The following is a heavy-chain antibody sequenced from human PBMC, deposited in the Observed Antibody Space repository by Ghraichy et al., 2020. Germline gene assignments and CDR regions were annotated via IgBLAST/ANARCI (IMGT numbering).Heavy chain of an antibody. V-gene: IGHV4-34*01. CDR2: INHSGST. CDR3: ARRRILKKGIYFDY. Sequence: SETLSLTCAVYGGSFSGYYWSWIRQPPGKGLEWIGEINHSGSTNYNPSLKSRVTISVDTSKNQFSLKLSSVTAADTAVYYCARRRILKKGIYFDYWGQGTLVTVSS. J-gene: IGHJ4*02. CDR1: GGSFSGYY. D-gene: IGHD2/OR15-2a*01.